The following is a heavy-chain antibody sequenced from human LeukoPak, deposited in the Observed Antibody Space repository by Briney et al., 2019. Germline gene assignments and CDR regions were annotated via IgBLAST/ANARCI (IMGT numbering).Heavy chain of an antibody. CDR3: ARDLRGDY. Sequence: GGSLRLSCAASGFTFSRFSMNWVRQAPGKGLEWVSYISGSSSTIYYADSVKGRFTISRDNAKNSLYLQMNSLRDDDTALYYCARDLRGDYWGQGTPVTVSS. V-gene: IGHV3-48*02. CDR1: GFTFSRFS. CDR2: ISGSSSTI. J-gene: IGHJ4*02.